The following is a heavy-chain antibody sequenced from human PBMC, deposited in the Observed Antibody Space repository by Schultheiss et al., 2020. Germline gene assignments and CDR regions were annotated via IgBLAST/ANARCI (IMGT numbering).Heavy chain of an antibody. CDR3: AYSSSWYAVDFDY. Sequence: GGSLRLSCAASGFTFSSYAMSWVRQAPGKGLEWVAVIWYDGSNKYYADSVKGRFTISRDNSKNTLYLQMNSLRAEDTAVYYCAYSSSWYAVDFDYWGQGTLVTVSS. J-gene: IGHJ4*02. CDR2: IWYDGSNK. D-gene: IGHD6-13*01. CDR1: GFTFSSYA. V-gene: IGHV3-33*08.